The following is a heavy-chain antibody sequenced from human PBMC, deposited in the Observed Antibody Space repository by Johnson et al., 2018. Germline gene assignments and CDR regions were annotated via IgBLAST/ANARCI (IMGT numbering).Heavy chain of an antibody. J-gene: IGHJ6*02. D-gene: IGHD2-2*01. CDR1: GGSISSYS. CDR2: IYYSGST. V-gene: IGHV4-59*01. Sequence: QVQLQESGPGLVKPSETLSLTCTVSGGSISSYSWSWIRQPPGKGLEWIGYIYYSGSTNYNPSLKSRVTIPVDTSKNQFSLKLSSVTAADTAVYYCARVGGMYQLLWYYYGMDVWGQGTTVTVSS. CDR3: ARVGGMYQLLWYYYGMDV.